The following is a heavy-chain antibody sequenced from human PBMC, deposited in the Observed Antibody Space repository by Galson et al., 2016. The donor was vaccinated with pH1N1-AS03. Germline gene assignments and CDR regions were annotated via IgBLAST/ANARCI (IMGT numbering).Heavy chain of an antibody. Sequence: SLRLSCAASGFTINKYGMHWVRQAPGKGLEWVAIIWNDGGTTHYADSVKDRFTISRDNSKNTLYLQIYSLRAEDTAVYYCVRDDDSSGYYPDSWGRGTLVTVSS. V-gene: IGHV3-33*01. CDR3: VRDDDSSGYYPDS. D-gene: IGHD3-22*01. CDR2: IWNDGGTT. CDR1: GFTINKYG. J-gene: IGHJ4*02.